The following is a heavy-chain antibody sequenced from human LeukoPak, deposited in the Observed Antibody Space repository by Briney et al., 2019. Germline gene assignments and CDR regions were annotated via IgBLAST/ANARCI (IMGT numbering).Heavy chain of an antibody. CDR1: GGTFSSYA. Sequence: ASVKVSCKASGGTFSSYAISWVRQAPGQGLEWMGGIIPIFGTANYAQKFQGRVTITADESTSTAYIELSSLRSEDTAVYYCARGYSYGSFDYWGQGTLVTVSS. V-gene: IGHV1-69*13. J-gene: IGHJ4*02. CDR3: ARGYSYGSFDY. CDR2: IIPIFGTA. D-gene: IGHD5-18*01.